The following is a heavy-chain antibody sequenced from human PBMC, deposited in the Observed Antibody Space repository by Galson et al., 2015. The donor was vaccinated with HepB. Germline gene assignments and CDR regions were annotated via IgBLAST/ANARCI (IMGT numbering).Heavy chain of an antibody. CDR1: GFTVSSNY. CDR3: ARDIGTSRGI. Sequence: SLRLSCAASGFTVSSNYMSWVRHAPGEGLEWVSILYSGGTADYADSVEGRFTISRNNSKNTLYLQMNSVRAEDTAMYYCARDIGTSRGIWGQGTIVTVSS. D-gene: IGHD1-14*01. CDR2: LYSGGTA. J-gene: IGHJ3*02. V-gene: IGHV3-53*01.